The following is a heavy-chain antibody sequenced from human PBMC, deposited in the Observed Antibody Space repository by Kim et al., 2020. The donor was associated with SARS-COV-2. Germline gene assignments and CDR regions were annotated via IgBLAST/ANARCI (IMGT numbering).Heavy chain of an antibody. CDR1: GFIFSSYS. V-gene: IGHV3-21*01. CDR3: SRDQDGDRYYFDY. Sequence: GGSLRLSCAASGFIFSSYSMNWVRQAPGKGLEWVSSISSSSSHINYADSVKGRFTISRDNAKKSLYLQMNSLRAEDTAVYYCSRDQDGDRYYFDYWGQGTLGTVSS. J-gene: IGHJ4*02. D-gene: IGHD4-17*01. CDR2: ISSSSSHI.